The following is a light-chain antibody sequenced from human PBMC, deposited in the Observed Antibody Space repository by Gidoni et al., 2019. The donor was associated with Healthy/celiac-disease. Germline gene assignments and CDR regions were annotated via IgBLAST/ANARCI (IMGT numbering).Light chain of an antibody. Sequence: EIVMMQPPATLSVPPGERVTLPCRASQCVSSNLAWYQQKPGAAPKLLIHGASTRATSIPARFSSSGSWAEFTLTISSLQSEDFAVYYCQQYNNWPPWTFGQGTKVEIK. J-gene: IGKJ1*01. CDR1: QCVSSN. CDR2: GAS. CDR3: QQYNNWPPWT. V-gene: IGKV3-15*01.